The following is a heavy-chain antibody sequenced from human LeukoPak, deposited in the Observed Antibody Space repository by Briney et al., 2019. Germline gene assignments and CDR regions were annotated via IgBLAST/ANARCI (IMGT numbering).Heavy chain of an antibody. V-gene: IGHV3-21*01. CDR3: ARVRVYRYGLSDYFDY. CDR2: ISSSSSYI. CDR1: GFTFSSYS. D-gene: IGHD5-18*01. Sequence: PGESLSLSCAASGFTFSSYSMNWVRQAPGKGLEWVSSISSSSSYIYYADSVKGRFTISRDNAKNSLYLQRNSLRAEDTAVYYCARVRVYRYGLSDYFDYWGQGTLVTVSS. J-gene: IGHJ4*02.